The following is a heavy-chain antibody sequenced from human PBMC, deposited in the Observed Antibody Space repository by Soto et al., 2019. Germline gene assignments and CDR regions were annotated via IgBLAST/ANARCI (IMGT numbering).Heavy chain of an antibody. CDR1: GYTLTELS. D-gene: IGHD2-2*01. CDR2: FDPEDGET. V-gene: IGHV1-24*01. CDR3: AGVPATALYFFDY. J-gene: IGHJ4*02. Sequence: VKVSCKVSGYTLTELSMHWVRQAPGKGLEWMGGFDPEDGETIYAQKFQGRVTMTEDTSADTAYMELSSLRSEDTAVYYCAGVPATALYFFDYWGQGTLVTVSS.